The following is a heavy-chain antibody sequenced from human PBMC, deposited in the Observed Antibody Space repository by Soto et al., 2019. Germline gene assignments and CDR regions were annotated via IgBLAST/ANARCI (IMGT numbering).Heavy chain of an antibody. D-gene: IGHD6-19*01. V-gene: IGHV1-18*01. J-gene: IGHJ6*02. CDR1: GYTFTSYG. Sequence: GASVKVSCKASGYTFTSYGISWVRQAPGQGLEWMGWISAYNGNTNYAQKLQGRVTMTTDTSTSTAYMELRSLRSDDTAVYYCARDLYQSGLLLSSGWPYYYYGMDVWGQGTTVTVSS. CDR2: ISAYNGNT. CDR3: ARDLYQSGLLLSSGWPYYYYGMDV.